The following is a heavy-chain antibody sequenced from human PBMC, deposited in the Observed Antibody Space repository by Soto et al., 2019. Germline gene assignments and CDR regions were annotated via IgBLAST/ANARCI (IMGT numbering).Heavy chain of an antibody. V-gene: IGHV1-69*01. CDR3: ARDRYCSGGSCPDHSFDY. D-gene: IGHD2-15*01. CDR2: IIPIFGTA. CDR1: GGTFSSYA. J-gene: IGHJ4*02. Sequence: QVQLVQSGAEVKKPGSSVKVSCKASGGTFSSYAISWVRQAPGQGLEWMGGIIPIFGTANYAQKFQGRVTITADDSTSTASMELSSLRAEDTAVYYCARDRYCSGGSCPDHSFDYWCQGTLVTVSS.